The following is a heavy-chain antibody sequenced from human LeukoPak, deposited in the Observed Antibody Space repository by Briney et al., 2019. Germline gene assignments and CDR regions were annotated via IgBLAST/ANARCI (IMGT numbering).Heavy chain of an antibody. Sequence: GRSLRLSWAASGFSFSAYDMHWVRQAPGKGLEGVAVVSYDGGNRYHADSVKGRFTISRDNSKNTLYLQVNNLTTEDTAVYFCAKTMVRTAILLSLPSYYYGLDVWGTGTTVTVSS. J-gene: IGHJ6*04. CDR2: VSYDGGNR. V-gene: IGHV3-30*18. CDR3: AKTMVRTAILLSLPSYYYGLDV. D-gene: IGHD3-10*01. CDR1: GFSFSAYD.